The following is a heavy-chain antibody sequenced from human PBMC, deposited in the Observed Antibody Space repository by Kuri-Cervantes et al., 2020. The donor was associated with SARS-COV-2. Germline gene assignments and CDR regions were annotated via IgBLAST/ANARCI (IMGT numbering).Heavy chain of an antibody. D-gene: IGHD3-10*01. J-gene: IGHJ2*01. CDR1: GFTFSSYW. CDR3: ARSAAYYGSVDWYFDL. Sequence: GESLKISCAASGFTFSSYWMSWVRQAPGKGLEWVANIKQDGSEKYYVDSVKGRFTISRDNSKNTLYLQMNSLRAEDTAVYYCARSAAYYGSVDWYFDLWGRGTLVTVSS. CDR2: IKQDGSEK. V-gene: IGHV3-7*03.